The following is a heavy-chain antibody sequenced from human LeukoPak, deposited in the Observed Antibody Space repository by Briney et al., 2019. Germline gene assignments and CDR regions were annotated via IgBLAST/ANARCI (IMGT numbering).Heavy chain of an antibody. D-gene: IGHD6-19*01. J-gene: IGHJ4*02. CDR2: ISSSSSYI. V-gene: IGHV3-21*01. Sequence: GGSLRLSCAASGFTFSSYSMNWVRQAPGKGLEWVSSISSSSSYIYYADSVKGRFTISRDNAKNSPYLQMNSLRAEDTAVYYCAREGGGIAVTSLDYWGQGTLVTVSS. CDR3: AREGGGIAVTSLDY. CDR1: GFTFSSYS.